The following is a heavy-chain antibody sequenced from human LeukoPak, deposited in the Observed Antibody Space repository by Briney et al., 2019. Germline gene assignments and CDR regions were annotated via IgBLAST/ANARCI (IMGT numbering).Heavy chain of an antibody. Sequence: PSETLSLTCTVSGGSISSYYWSWIRQPPGKGLEWIGYIYYSGSTNYNPSLKSRVTISVDTSKNQFSLKLSSVTAADTAVYYCARASGYCSGGSCYLEYYYYGMDVWGQGTTVTVSS. D-gene: IGHD2-15*01. CDR3: ARASGYCSGGSCYLEYYYYGMDV. V-gene: IGHV4-59*01. CDR1: GGSISSYY. J-gene: IGHJ6*02. CDR2: IYYSGST.